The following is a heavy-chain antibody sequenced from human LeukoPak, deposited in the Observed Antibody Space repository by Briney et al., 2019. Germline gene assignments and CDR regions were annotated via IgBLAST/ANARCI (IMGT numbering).Heavy chain of an antibody. CDR3: ARSPDYYDSSGYYFDY. D-gene: IGHD3-22*01. Sequence: SGTLSLTCGVSGGSISSSYRWSWVRQPPGKGLEWIGEIYHSGSTNYNPSLKSRVTISVDTSKNQFSLKLSSVTAADTAVYYCARSPDYYDSSGYYFDYWGQGTLVTVSS. V-gene: IGHV4-4*02. J-gene: IGHJ4*02. CDR1: GGSISSSYR. CDR2: IYHSGST.